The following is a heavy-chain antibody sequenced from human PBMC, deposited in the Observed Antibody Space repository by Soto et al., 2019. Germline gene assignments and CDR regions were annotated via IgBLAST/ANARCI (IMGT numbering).Heavy chain of an antibody. Sequence: SAILFLSCPLHCPSINNTLSSWVLFPEPPGKGLELVATISYISYNGNTYHNPSLRARDTISVDTSRNQFSLKLTSLTAADTAVYYCARGGLYSPGNKLDAFDIWGQGTMVT. CDR3: ARGGLYSPGNKLDAFDI. V-gene: IGHV4-39*01. CDR1: CPSINNTLSS. D-gene: IGHD3-10*01. J-gene: IGHJ3*02. CDR2: ISYISYNGNT.